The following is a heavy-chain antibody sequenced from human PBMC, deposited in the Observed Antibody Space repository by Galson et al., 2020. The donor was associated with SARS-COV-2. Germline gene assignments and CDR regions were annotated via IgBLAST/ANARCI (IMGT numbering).Heavy chain of an antibody. CDR3: ARDLLPLERYNFWGATFQY. V-gene: IGHV3-23*01. Sequence: GESLKISCAASGFTFDSYSMNWVRQAPGKSLEWVASISGSGDSAYYADSVKGRVDILRDNSNNILYLQMIRLRAEDTAVYYCARDLLPLERYNFWGATFQYWGQGTLVTVSS. CDR2: ISGSGDSA. D-gene: IGHD3-3*01. J-gene: IGHJ1*01. CDR1: GFTFDSYS.